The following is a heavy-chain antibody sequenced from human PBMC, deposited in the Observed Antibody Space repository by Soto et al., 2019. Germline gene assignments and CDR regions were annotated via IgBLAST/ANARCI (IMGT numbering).Heavy chain of an antibody. J-gene: IGHJ6*02. CDR1: GFTFSSYE. CDR2: ISYDGSNK. CDR3: VRRSTLSYHGMDV. Sequence: PGGSLRLSCAASGFTFSSYEMHWVRQTPGKGLEWVAIISYDGSNKYYAGSVKGRFTFSRDNSKNMLYLQMNSLRAEDAAVYYCVRRSTLSYHGMDVWGQGTTVTVSS. V-gene: IGHV3-30-3*01.